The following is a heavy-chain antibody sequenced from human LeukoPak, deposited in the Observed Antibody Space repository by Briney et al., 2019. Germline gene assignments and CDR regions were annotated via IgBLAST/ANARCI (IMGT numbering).Heavy chain of an antibody. D-gene: IGHD6-19*01. CDR3: ARGGFKSGWWFY. V-gene: IGHV3-74*01. Sequence: PGGSLRLSCAASGFTFRNFWMYWVRQVPGKGLFWVSRINTDGSGTVYTEPVKGRFTISRDNAKNSLYLQMNSLRAEDTAVYYCARGGFKSGWWFYWGQGTLVTVSS. CDR1: GFTFRNFW. CDR2: INTDGSGT. J-gene: IGHJ4*02.